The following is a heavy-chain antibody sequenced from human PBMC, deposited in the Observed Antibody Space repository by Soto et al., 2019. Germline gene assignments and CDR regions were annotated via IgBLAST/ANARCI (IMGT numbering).Heavy chain of an antibody. J-gene: IGHJ5*02. D-gene: IGHD3-9*01. CDR3: AGAGTIFRNWFDP. Sequence: SETLSLTCAVYGGSFSGYDCSWIRQPPWKGLEWIGEINHSGSTNYNPSLKSRVTISVDTSKNQFSLKLSSVTAADTAVYYCAGAGTIFRNWFDPWGQRTLVTVSS. CDR2: INHSGST. V-gene: IGHV4-34*01. CDR1: GGSFSGYD.